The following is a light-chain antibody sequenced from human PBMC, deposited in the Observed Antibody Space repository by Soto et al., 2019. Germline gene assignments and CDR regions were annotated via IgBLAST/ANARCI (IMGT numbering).Light chain of an antibody. CDR3: QHSHSAPLT. Sequence: DIQMTQSPSSLSASVGDRVTITCRASQSISSHLNWYQQKPGKAPKLLICAASTLLSGVPSRFSGSGSGTDFTLTISSLQPEDFATYSCQHSHSAPLTFGGGTKVDI. CDR1: QSISSH. J-gene: IGKJ4*01. CDR2: AAS. V-gene: IGKV1-39*01.